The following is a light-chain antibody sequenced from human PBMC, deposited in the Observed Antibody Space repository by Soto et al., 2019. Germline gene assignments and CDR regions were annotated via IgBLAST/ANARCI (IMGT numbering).Light chain of an antibody. Sequence: DIQMTQSPSSLSASVGDRVTISCRASQSISTYLNWYQQKPGTAPRLLIYRAFSVKSGVPPRFSGSGSGRDFTLTISSLRPEDIAIYFCQQRYSSPPWTFGQGPKVEVK. CDR2: RAF. J-gene: IGKJ1*01. V-gene: IGKV1-39*01. CDR3: QQRYSSPPWT. CDR1: QSISTY.